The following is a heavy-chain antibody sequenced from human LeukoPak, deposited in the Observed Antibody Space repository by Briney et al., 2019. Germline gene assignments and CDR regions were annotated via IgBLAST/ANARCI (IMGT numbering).Heavy chain of an antibody. CDR2: ISSSSSYI. CDR3: ARDGSGLFHF. D-gene: IGHD3-10*01. Sequence: GGSLRLSCAASGFTFSTYAMSWVRQAPGKGLEWVSSISSSSSYIYYADSVKGRFTISRDNAKNSLYLQMNSLRAEDTAVYYCARDGSGLFHFGGQGTLVTVSS. V-gene: IGHV3-21*01. J-gene: IGHJ4*02. CDR1: GFTFSTYA.